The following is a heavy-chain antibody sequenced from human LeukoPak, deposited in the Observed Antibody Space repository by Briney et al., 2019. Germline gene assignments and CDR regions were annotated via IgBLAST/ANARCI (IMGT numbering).Heavy chain of an antibody. D-gene: IGHD2-21*02. J-gene: IGHJ3*02. V-gene: IGHV4-39*07. CDR2: VSYSGTT. Sequence: SETLSLTCTVSGGSISSGTYLWDWICQPPGKGLEWIGSVSYSGTTYYNPSLTSRVTISVDTSKKQFSLKLSSVTAADTAVYYCARGLYCGGDCHAFHIWGQGTMVTVSS. CDR1: GGSISSGTYL. CDR3: ARGLYCGGDCHAFHI.